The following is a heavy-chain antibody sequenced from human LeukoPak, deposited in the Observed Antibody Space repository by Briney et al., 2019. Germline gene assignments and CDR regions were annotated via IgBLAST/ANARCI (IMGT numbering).Heavy chain of an antibody. J-gene: IGHJ4*02. CDR1: GFTFSSYA. V-gene: IGHV3-23*01. Sequence: GGSLRLSCAASGFTFSSYAMSWVRQAPGKGLEWVSAISGSGGSTYYADSVKGRFTISRGDSKNTLYLQMNSLRAEDTAVYYCAKASRITIFGVVIKSVSPDYYFDYWGQGTLVTVSS. D-gene: IGHD3-3*01. CDR3: AKASRITIFGVVIKSVSPDYYFDY. CDR2: ISGSGGST.